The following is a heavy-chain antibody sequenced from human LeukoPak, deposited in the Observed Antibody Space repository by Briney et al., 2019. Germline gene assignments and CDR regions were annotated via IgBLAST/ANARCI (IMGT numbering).Heavy chain of an antibody. J-gene: IGHJ6*03. Sequence: PGGSLRLSCAASGFTFSSYWMSWVRQAPGKGLEWVANIKQDGSEKYYVDSVKGRFTISRDNAKNSLYLQMNSLRAEDTAVYYCARVDIVVVPAAIDYYMDVWGKGTTVTVSS. CDR1: GFTFSSYW. V-gene: IGHV3-7*01. D-gene: IGHD2-2*03. CDR2: IKQDGSEK. CDR3: ARVDIVVVPAAIDYYMDV.